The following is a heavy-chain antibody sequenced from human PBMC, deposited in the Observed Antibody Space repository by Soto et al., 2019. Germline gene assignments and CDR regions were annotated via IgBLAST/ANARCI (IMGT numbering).Heavy chain of an antibody. CDR2: ISYDGSNK. D-gene: IGHD3-3*01. Sequence: GGSLRLSCAASGFTFSSYGMHWVRQAPGKGLEWVAVISYDGSNKYYADSVKGRFTISRDNSKNTLYLQMNSLRAEDTAVYYCAKVEGGEWLYYFDYWGQGTLVTVSS. V-gene: IGHV3-30*18. CDR1: GFTFSSYG. CDR3: AKVEGGEWLYYFDY. J-gene: IGHJ4*02.